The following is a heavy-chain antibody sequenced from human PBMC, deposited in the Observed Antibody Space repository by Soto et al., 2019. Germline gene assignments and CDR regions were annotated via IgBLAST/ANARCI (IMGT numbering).Heavy chain of an antibody. CDR2: IIPIIGII. CDR3: AGDPDSHYNDSHASSYP. D-gene: IGHD4-4*01. Sequence: SVKVSCKSSGGPFSTYTITWVRQAPGQWLEWMGRIIPIIGIINYAQKFQGRVTIRADKLTGTAYMELTGLRSDDTAVYYCAGDPDSHYNDSHASSYPWGQGTLVTVYS. V-gene: IGHV1-69*04. J-gene: IGHJ5*02. CDR1: GGPFSTYT.